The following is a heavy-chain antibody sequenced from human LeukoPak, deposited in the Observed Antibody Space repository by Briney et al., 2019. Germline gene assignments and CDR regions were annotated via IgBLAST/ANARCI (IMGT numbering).Heavy chain of an antibody. CDR3: ARPDYYYYYMDV. V-gene: IGHV4-39*01. Sequence: SKTLSLTCTVSGGSISSSSYYWGWIRQPPGKGLEWIGNIYYSGSTYYNPSLKSRVTISVDTSKNQFSLKLSSVTAAGTAVYYCARPDYYYYYMDVWGKGTTVTVSS. CDR1: GGSISSSSYY. CDR2: IYYSGST. J-gene: IGHJ6*03.